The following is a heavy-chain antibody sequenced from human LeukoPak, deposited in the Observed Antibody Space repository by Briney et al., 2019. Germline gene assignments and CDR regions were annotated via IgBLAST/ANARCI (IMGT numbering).Heavy chain of an antibody. CDR2: IYYSGST. Sequence: SETLSLTCTVSGGSNSSSSYYWGWIRQPPGKGLEWIGSIYYSGSTYYNPSLKSRVTISVDTSKNQFSLKLSSVTAADTAVYYCARLTYYDSSGPPVHFDYWGQGTLVTVSS. CDR1: GGSNSSSSYY. J-gene: IGHJ4*02. V-gene: IGHV4-39*01. CDR3: ARLTYYDSSGPPVHFDY. D-gene: IGHD3-22*01.